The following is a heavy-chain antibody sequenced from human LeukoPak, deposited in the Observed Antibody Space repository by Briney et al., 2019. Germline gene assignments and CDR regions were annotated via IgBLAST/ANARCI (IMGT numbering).Heavy chain of an antibody. V-gene: IGHV1-2*02. CDR3: ASAGQWLVPDY. CDR2: INPNSGGT. J-gene: IGHJ4*02. D-gene: IGHD6-19*01. Sequence: GASVKVSCKASEYTFTCYYMHWVRQAPGQGLEWMGWINPNSGGTNYAQKFQGRVTMPRDTSLSTAYMELSRLRSDDTAVYYCASAGQWLVPDYWGEGTLVTVSS. CDR1: EYTFTCYY.